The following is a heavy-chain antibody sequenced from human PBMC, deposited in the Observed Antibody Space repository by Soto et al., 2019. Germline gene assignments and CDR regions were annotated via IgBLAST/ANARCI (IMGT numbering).Heavy chain of an antibody. CDR2: INPNSGGT. CDR3: ARSFRGRLKGEEGY. CDR1: GYTFTGYY. D-gene: IGHD6-25*01. V-gene: IGHV1-2*02. Sequence: QVQLVQSGAEVKKPGASVKVSCKASGYTFTGYYMHWVRQAPGQGLEWMGWINPNSGGTNYAQKVQGRGNITRDTSISTAYMELSRLRSDDTAVYYCARSFRGRLKGEEGYWGQGTLVTVSS. J-gene: IGHJ4*02.